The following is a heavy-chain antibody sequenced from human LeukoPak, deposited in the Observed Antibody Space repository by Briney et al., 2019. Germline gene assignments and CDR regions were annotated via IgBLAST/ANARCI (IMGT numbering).Heavy chain of an antibody. CDR2: INSDGSST. CDR3: AREALYYDFWSGHDYYFDY. J-gene: IGHJ4*02. Sequence: GGSLRLSCAASGFTFSSYAMSWVRQAPGKGLVWVSRINSDGSSTSYADSVKGRFTISRDNAKNTLYLQMNSLRAEDTAVYYCAREALYYDFWSGHDYYFDYWGQGTLVTVSS. V-gene: IGHV3-74*01. D-gene: IGHD3-3*01. CDR1: GFTFSSYA.